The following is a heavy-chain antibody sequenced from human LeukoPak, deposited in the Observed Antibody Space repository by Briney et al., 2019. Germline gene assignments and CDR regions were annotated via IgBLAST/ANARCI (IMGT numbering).Heavy chain of an antibody. CDR1: GGSISSGGYS. CDR3: ARVMVITTASDY. Sequence: SETLSLTCAVSGGSISSGGYSWSWIRQPPGKGLEWIGYIYHSGSTNYNPSLKSRVTISVDTSKNQFSLKLSSVTAADTAVYYCARVMVITTASDYWGQGTLVTVSS. V-gene: IGHV4-30-2*01. D-gene: IGHD3-22*01. CDR2: IYHSGST. J-gene: IGHJ4*02.